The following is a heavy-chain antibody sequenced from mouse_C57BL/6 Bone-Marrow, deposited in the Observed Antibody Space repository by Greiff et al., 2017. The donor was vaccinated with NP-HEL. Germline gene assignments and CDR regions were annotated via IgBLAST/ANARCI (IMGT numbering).Heavy chain of an antibody. V-gene: IGHV5-16*01. Sequence: EVKLVESEGGLVQPGRSMKLSCTASGFTFSDYYMAWVRQVPEKGLEWVANINYDGSSTYYIDSLKRRCILSRDKAKNILYLQMSSLKSEDTATYYCAREGRRGFAYWGQGTLVTVAA. J-gene: IGHJ3*01. CDR1: GFTFSDYY. CDR3: AREGRRGFAY. CDR2: INYDGSST.